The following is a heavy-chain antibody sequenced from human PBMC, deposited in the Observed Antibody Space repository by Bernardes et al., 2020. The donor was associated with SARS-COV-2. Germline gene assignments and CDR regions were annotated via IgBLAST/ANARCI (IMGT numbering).Heavy chain of an antibody. V-gene: IGHV4-39*01. CDR2: IYYSGNT. CDR1: GGSISSGSYY. J-gene: IGHJ4*02. CDR3: AGTYYYDTSGYYQTPDY. D-gene: IGHD3-22*01. Sequence: SETLSLTCTVSGGSISSGSYYWGWIRQPPGKGLEWIGTIYYSGNTYYNPSLKSRVTISVDTSKNQFSLKLSSVTAADTAVYYCAGTYYYDTSGYYQTPDYWGQGTLVTVSS.